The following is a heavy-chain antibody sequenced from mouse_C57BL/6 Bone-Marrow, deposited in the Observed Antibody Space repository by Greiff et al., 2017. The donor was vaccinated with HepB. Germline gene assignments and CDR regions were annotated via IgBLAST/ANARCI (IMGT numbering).Heavy chain of an antibody. J-gene: IGHJ4*01. CDR1: GYTFTSYW. D-gene: IGHD2-12*01. Sequence: QVQLQQPGAELVRPGSSVKLSCKASGYTFTSYWMHWVKQRPIQGLEWIGNIDPSDSDTHYNQKFKDKATLTVDKSSSTAYMQLSSLTSEDSAVYYCARRGLRGAMDYWGQGTSVTVSS. V-gene: IGHV1-52*01. CDR3: ARRGLRGAMDY. CDR2: IDPSDSDT.